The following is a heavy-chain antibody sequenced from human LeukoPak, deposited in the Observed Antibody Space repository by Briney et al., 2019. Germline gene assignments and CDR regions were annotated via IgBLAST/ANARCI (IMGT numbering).Heavy chain of an antibody. CDR3: ARDKRAGYNFNGFDP. CDR2: ISAYNGNT. J-gene: IGHJ5*02. V-gene: IGHV1-18*04. D-gene: IGHD5-24*01. CDR1: GYTFTIYG. Sequence: ASVKVSCKASGYTFTIYGISWVRQAPGQGLEWMGWISAYNGNTNYAQQLQGRVTITTDTSTNKAYMELRTLRTGDPAVFYCARDKRAGYNFNGFDPSGQGTLVTVSS.